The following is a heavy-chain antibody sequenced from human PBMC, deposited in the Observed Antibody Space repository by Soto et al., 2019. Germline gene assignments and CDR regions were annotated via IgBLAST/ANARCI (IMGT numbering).Heavy chain of an antibody. CDR2: IYYSDSI. D-gene: IGHD3-22*01. Sequence: QVQLQESGPGLVKPSETLSLTCTVSGGSISSYYWTWIRQAPGKGLEWVGDIYYSDSINYNPSLQTRAIISEDTAKTQIYLLLSSVTAADTAVYYGARAYYDTNVYSLDPWAQGILVTVSS. CDR3: ARAYYDTNVYSLDP. CDR1: GGSISSYY. J-gene: IGHJ5*02. V-gene: IGHV4-59*01.